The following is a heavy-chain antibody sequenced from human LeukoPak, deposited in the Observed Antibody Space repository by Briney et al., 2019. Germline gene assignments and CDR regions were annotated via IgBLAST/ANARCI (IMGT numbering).Heavy chain of an antibody. CDR1: GFTFNSYG. V-gene: IGHV3-30*12. J-gene: IGHJ3*02. CDR3: ARRFRAFDI. CDR2: IPYDGSNK. Sequence: GGSLRLSCAVSGFTFNSYGVHWVRQAPGKGLEWVAFIPYDGSNKYYADSVKGRFTISRDNANNSLYLQMNSLRAEDTAVYYCARRFRAFDIWGQGTMVTVSS. D-gene: IGHD3-10*01.